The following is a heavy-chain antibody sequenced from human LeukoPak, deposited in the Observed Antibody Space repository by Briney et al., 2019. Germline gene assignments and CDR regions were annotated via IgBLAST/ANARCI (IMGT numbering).Heavy chain of an antibody. CDR1: GGSISSYY. V-gene: IGHV4-59*08. Sequence: SETLSLTCTVSGGSISSYYWSWIRQPPGKGLEWIGYIYYSGSTNYNPSLKSRVTISVDTSKNQFSLKLSSVTAADTAVYYCARLPCPLRYYDFWSGYYTGAFDIWGQGTMVTVSS. CDR3: ARLPCPLRYYDFWSGYYTGAFDI. J-gene: IGHJ3*02. CDR2: IYYSGST. D-gene: IGHD3-3*01.